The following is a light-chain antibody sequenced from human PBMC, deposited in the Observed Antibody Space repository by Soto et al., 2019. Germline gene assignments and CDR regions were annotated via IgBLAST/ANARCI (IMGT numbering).Light chain of an antibody. V-gene: IGKV1-33*01. CDR3: PHYDNLPPFT. Sequence: DIQMTQPPSSLSASIGDRVTITCQASHDIKKYLSWYQQKPGRAPKLLIYGASNLEAGVPSRFSGRGYGTEFTLAISSLQREDIATYYCPHYDNLPPFTYVPG. J-gene: IGKJ3*01. CDR1: HDIKKY. CDR2: GAS.